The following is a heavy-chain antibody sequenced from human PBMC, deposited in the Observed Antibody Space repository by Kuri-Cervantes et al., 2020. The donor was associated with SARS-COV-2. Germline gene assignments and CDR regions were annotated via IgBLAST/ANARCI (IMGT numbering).Heavy chain of an antibody. D-gene: IGHD3-22*01. CDR3: AGNPSPREIVVVIFDY. CDR1: GGSVSSGSYY. J-gene: IGHJ4*02. Sequence: SETLSLTCTVSGGSVSSGSYYWSWIRQPPGKGLEWIGSISHSGSTYYNASFKSRVTISVDTSKNQFSLKLNSVTAADTAVYYCAGNPSPREIVVVIFDYWGQGTLVTVSS. V-gene: IGHV4-39*07. CDR2: ISHSGST.